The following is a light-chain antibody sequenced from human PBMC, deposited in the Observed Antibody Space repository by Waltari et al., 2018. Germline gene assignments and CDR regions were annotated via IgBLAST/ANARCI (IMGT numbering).Light chain of an antibody. V-gene: IGKV4-1*01. CDR3: QQSYTTPLT. CDR1: QSLLYRPNNQNY. Sequence: DIVMTQSPESLAVSLGERATINCTSSQSLLYRPNNQNYLTWDQRKPGQPPKLLIALASTRESGVPDRFSGSGSGTDFTLTISSLQAEDVAVYYCQQSYTTPLTFGGGTRVEIK. CDR2: LAS. J-gene: IGKJ4*01.